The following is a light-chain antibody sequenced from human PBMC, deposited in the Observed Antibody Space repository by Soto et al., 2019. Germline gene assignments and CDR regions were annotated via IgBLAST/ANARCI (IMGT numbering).Light chain of an antibody. Sequence: QSALTQPASVSGSPGQSITISCSGTSSDVGAHDFVSWYQHHPDKAPKVIIFEVTKRPSGVSDRFSGSKTGNTASLTISGLQAVDEADYYCNSYTLSKTVIFGGGTKLTVL. V-gene: IGLV2-14*01. CDR1: SSDVGAHDF. J-gene: IGLJ2*01. CDR3: NSYTLSKTVI. CDR2: EVT.